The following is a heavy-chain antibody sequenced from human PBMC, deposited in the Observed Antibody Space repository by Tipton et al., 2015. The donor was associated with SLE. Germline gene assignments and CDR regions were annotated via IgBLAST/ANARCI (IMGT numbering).Heavy chain of an antibody. CDR2: ISAYNGNT. D-gene: IGHD6-6*01. CDR1: GGTFSSYA. CDR3: ARVPRYSSSALGYYFDY. Sequence: QSGAEVKKPGSSVKVSCKASGGTFSSYAISWVRQAPGQGLEWMGWISAYNGNTNYAQKLQGRVTMTTDTSTSTAYMELSSLRSEDTAVYYCARVPRYSSSALGYYFDYWGQGTLVTVSS. J-gene: IGHJ4*02. V-gene: IGHV1-18*01.